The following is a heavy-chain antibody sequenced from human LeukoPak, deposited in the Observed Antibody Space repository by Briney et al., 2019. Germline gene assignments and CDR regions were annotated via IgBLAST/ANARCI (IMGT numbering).Heavy chain of an antibody. J-gene: IGHJ4*02. CDR3: AKEMDTVVTRDYFDY. CDR1: GFTFTSYW. D-gene: IGHD4-23*01. Sequence: GGSLRLSCAASGFTFTSYWMSWVRQAPGKGLEWVANIKQDGSEKYYVDSVKGRFTISRDNAKNSLYLQMNSLRAEDTAVYYCAKEMDTVVTRDYFDYWGQGTLVTVSS. V-gene: IGHV3-7*01. CDR2: IKQDGSEK.